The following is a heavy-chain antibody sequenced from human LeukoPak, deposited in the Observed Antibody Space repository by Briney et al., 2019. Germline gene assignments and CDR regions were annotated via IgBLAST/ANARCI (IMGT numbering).Heavy chain of an antibody. V-gene: IGHV1-2*06. J-gene: IGHJ5*02. CDR2: INPNSGGT. D-gene: IGHD2-15*01. CDR1: GYTFTGYY. Sequence: ASVKVSCKASGYTFTGYYMHWVRQAPGQGLEWMGRINPNSGGTNYAQKFQGRVTMTRDTSISTAYMERSRLRSDDTAVYYCARIVVVANGALFDPWGQGTLVTVSS. CDR3: ARIVVVANGALFDP.